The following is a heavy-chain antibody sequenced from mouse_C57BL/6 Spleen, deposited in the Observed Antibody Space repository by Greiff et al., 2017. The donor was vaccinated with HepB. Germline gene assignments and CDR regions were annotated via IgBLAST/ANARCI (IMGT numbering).Heavy chain of an antibody. V-gene: IGHV5-4*01. Sequence: EVQGVESGGGLVKPGGSLKLSCAASGFTFSSYAMSWVRQTPEKRLEWVATISDGGSYTYYPDNVKGRFTISRDNAKNNLYLQMSHLKSEDTAMYYCARDGDYYGIDYWGQGTTLTVSS. D-gene: IGHD1-1*01. CDR2: ISDGGSYT. J-gene: IGHJ2*01. CDR3: ARDGDYYGIDY. CDR1: GFTFSSYA.